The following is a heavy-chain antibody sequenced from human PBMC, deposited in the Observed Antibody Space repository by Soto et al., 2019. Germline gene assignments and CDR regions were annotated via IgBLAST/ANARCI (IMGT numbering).Heavy chain of an antibody. CDR3: ARLSGSIQDRWFDP. V-gene: IGHV1-58*01. CDR2: IAVGSGDT. Sequence: SVKVSCKASGFTFTSSAVQWLRQARGQRLEWIGWIAVGSGDTRYAQKFQERVTLIWDVSTSTSYMEMSSLRSDDTAVYYCARLSGSIQDRWFDPWGQGTLVTVSS. J-gene: IGHJ5*02. D-gene: IGHD1-26*01. CDR1: GFTFTSSA.